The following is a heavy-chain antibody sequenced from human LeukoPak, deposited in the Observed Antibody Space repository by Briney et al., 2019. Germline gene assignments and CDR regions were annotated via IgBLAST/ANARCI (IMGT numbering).Heavy chain of an antibody. CDR2: MNPNSGNT. V-gene: IGHV1-8*01. CDR1: GYTFTSYD. CDR3: ARVYDYVWGSYRYNPDAFDI. Sequence: GASVKVSCEASGYTFTSYDINWVRQATGQGLEWMGWMNPNSGNTGYAQKFQGRVTMTRNTSISTAYMELSSLRSEDTAVYYCARVYDYVWGSYRYNPDAFDIWGQGTMVTVSS. J-gene: IGHJ3*02. D-gene: IGHD3-16*02.